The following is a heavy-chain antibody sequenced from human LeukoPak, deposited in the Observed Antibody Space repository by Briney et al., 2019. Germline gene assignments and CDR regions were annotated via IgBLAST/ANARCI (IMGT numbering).Heavy chain of an antibody. CDR2: SYSEEWVAISSSVGTS. D-gene: IGHD6-19*01. Sequence: GGSLRLSCAASGFTVSTDYMSWVRQASGKGLEWVADSYSEEWVAISSSVGTSQYVESVKGRLTISRDNSRNTLSLQMKSLRAEDTALYYCAREGGRQWLVSGALDSWGQGTLVTVSS. CDR3: AREGGRQWLVSGALDS. V-gene: IGHV3-53*01. CDR1: GFTVSTDY. J-gene: IGHJ5*01.